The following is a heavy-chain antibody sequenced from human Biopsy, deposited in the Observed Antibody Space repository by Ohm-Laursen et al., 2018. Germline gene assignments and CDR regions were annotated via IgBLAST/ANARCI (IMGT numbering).Heavy chain of an antibody. Sequence: TQTLTLTYTLSGFSLNTRGMSVTWIRQLPGKALEWLARIDWDDAKFYSESLKTRLTLSKGTSENHVVLTLSDVAPVDTATYYCARIPILVVPAAIVYRHRRHLQGLDVWGQGTTVIVSS. V-gene: IGHV2-70*16. D-gene: IGHD2-2*02. CDR1: GFSLNTRGMS. CDR2: IDWDDAK. CDR3: ARIPILVVPAAIVYRHRRHLQGLDV. J-gene: IGHJ6*02.